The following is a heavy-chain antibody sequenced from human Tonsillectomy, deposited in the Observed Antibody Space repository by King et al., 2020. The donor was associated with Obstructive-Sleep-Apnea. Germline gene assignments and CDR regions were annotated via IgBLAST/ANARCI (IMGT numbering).Heavy chain of an antibody. V-gene: IGHV4-61*01. CDR3: ARDPGLSGWSFDY. D-gene: IGHD6-19*01. CDR2: ISYSGST. CDR1: GGSVNSGSHY. J-gene: IGHJ4*02. Sequence: VQLQESGPGLVKPSETLSLTCTVSGGSVNSGSHYWSWIRQPPGKGLEWVGYISYSGSTNYHPSLKSRVTISVDTSKNQFSLKLSSVTAADTAVYYCARDPGLSGWSFDYWGQGTLVTVSS.